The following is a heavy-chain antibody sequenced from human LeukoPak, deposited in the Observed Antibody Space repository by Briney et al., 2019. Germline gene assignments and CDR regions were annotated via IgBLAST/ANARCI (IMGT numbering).Heavy chain of an antibody. V-gene: IGHV3-66*01. D-gene: IGHD5-24*01. J-gene: IGHJ4*02. CDR1: GFIVSTNH. Sequence: GGSLRLSCAVSGFIVSTNHMNWVRQAPGKGLEWVWVIYSGGYSGGGPFYADSVKGRFTTSSDSSKNTLFLQMNSLRAEDTAVYYCARDVYGDGYNSFDYWGLGIFVTVSS. CDR2: IYSGGYSGGGP. CDR3: ARDVYGDGYNSFDY.